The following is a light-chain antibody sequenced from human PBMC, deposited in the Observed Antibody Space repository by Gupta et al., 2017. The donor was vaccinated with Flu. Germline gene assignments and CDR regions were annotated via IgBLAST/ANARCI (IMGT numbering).Light chain of an antibody. CDR2: KAS. V-gene: IGKV1-5*03. CDR3: QQYDTYLAT. CDR1: QSIRNW. Sequence: GDRVTITCRASQSIRNWLAWYQQKPGKAPNLLIYKASSLESGVPSRLSGSGSGTEFTLTISSLQPEDSATYYCQQYDTYLATFGQGTKLEIK. J-gene: IGKJ2*01.